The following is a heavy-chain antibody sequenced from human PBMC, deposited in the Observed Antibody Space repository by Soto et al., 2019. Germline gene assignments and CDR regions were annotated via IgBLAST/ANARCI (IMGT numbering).Heavy chain of an antibody. J-gene: IGHJ4*02. Sequence: QITLKESGPTLVKPTETLTLTCTFSGFSLTTTGVGVGWIRQPPGKALEWLAIIYWNGDNRYSPSLKGRFTITKDTSKNQVVLTMANMDPVEPATYYCGHRARGATFDYWGQGMLVTVAS. V-gene: IGHV2-5*01. D-gene: IGHD3-10*01. CDR2: IYWNGDN. CDR3: GHRARGATFDY. CDR1: GFSLTTTGVG.